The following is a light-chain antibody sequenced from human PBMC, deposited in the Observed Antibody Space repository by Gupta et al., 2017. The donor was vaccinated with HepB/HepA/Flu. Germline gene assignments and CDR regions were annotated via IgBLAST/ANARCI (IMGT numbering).Light chain of an antibody. CDR3: SSFRTGSTLVV. V-gene: IGLV2-14*03. CDR1: SSDVGGFNS. CDR2: DVS. J-gene: IGLJ2*01. Sequence: QSALTQSASVSGSHGQSITISCTGSSSDVGGFNSVSWYQQYPGSAHKLLIDDVSNRPSGVSYRFSCSNSGNTASLTISVLQAEDDADYYCSSFRTGSTLVVFGGGTKVTVL.